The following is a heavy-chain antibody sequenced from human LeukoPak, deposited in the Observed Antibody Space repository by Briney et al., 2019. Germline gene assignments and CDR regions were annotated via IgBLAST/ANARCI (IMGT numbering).Heavy chain of an antibody. CDR2: ISGDGGST. Sequence: GGSLRLSCAASGFTFDDYAMHWVRQAPGKGLEWVSLISGDGGSTYYADSVKGRFTISRDNSKNSLYLQMNSLRTEDTALYYCAKAYSSSWYSLPGDYWGQGTLVTVSS. CDR1: GFTFDDYA. V-gene: IGHV3-43*02. J-gene: IGHJ4*02. CDR3: AKAYSSSWYSLPGDY. D-gene: IGHD6-13*01.